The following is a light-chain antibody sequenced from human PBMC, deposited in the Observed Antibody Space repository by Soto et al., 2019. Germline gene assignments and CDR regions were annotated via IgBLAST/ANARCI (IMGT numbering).Light chain of an antibody. CDR3: QQYNSYSRALT. CDR1: QSISSY. V-gene: IGKV1-5*01. J-gene: IGKJ4*01. Sequence: DIQMTQSPSSLSASVGDRVTITCRASQSISSYLNWYQQKPGKAPKLLIYDASSLESGVPSRFSGSGSGTEFTLTISSLQPDDFATYYCQQYNSYSRALTFGGGTKVEIK. CDR2: DAS.